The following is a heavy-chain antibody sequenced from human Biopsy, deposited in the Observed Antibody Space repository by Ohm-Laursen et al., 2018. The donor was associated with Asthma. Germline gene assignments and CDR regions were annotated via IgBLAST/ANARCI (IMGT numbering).Heavy chain of an antibody. D-gene: IGHD2-2*01. Sequence: SSVKVSCKSLGGTFNTYVIGWVRQAPGQGLEWMGGINSVFGTTNYPQKFQDRVTITADDSTSTVYIELSSLRSEDTAVYYCARKAGSCISRTCYSLDFWGQGTLVTVSS. CDR3: ARKAGSCISRTCYSLDF. V-gene: IGHV1-69*01. J-gene: IGHJ4*02. CDR1: GGTFNTYV. CDR2: INSVFGTT.